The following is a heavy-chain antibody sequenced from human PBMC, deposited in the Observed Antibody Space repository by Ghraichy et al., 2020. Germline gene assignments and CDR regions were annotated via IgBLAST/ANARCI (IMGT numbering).Heavy chain of an antibody. CDR2: INAGNGNT. V-gene: IGHV1-3*01. CDR1: GYTFTSYA. CDR3: ARGGMNIVVVPAAMNSWFDP. J-gene: IGHJ5*02. D-gene: IGHD2-2*01. Sequence: ASVKVSCKASGYTFTSYAMHWVRQAPGKRLEWMGWINAGNGNTKYSQKFQGRVTITRDTSASTAYMELSSLRSEDTAVYYCARGGMNIVVVPAAMNSWFDPWGQGTLVTVSS.